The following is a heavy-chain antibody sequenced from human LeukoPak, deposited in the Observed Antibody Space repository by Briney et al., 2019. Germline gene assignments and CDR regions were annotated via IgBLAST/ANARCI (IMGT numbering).Heavy chain of an antibody. CDR2: MYYSGST. V-gene: IGHV4-39*01. Sequence: SETLSLTCTVSGGAISSSINYCGWIRQPPGKGLEWTGSMYYSGSTYYNPSLKSRITISVDTSKNQFSLKLSSVTAADTAVYYCARVPGGALNWFDPWGQGTLVTVSS. CDR3: ARVPGGALNWFDP. CDR1: GGAISSSINY. D-gene: IGHD1-1*01. J-gene: IGHJ5*02.